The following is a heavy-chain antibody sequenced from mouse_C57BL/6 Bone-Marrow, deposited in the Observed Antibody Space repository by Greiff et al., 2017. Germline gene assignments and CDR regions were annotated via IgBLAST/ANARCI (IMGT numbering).Heavy chain of an antibody. CDR2: IYPRSGNT. CDR3: ARRVRRGYAMDY. D-gene: IGHD2-14*01. CDR1: GYTFTSYG. Sequence: QVQLQQSGAELARPWASVKLSCKASGYTFTSYGISWVKQRTGQGLEWIGEIYPRSGNTYYNEKFKGKATLTADKSSSTAYMELRSLTSEDSAVYFCARRVRRGYAMDYWGQGTSVTVSS. J-gene: IGHJ4*01. V-gene: IGHV1-81*01.